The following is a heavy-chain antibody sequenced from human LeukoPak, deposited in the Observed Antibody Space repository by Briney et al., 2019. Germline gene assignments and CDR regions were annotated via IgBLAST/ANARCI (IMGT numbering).Heavy chain of an antibody. CDR1: GFTFSSYS. CDR2: ISSSSSTI. D-gene: IGHD6-13*01. J-gene: IGHJ6*02. V-gene: IGHV3-48*01. CDR3: ARDGEYSSSWYLLPPYYGMDV. Sequence: QAGGSLRLSCAASGFTFSSYSMNWVRQAPGKGLEWVSYISSSSSTIYYADSVKGRFTISRDNAKNSLYLQMNSLRAEDTAVYYCARDGEYSSSWYLLPPYYGMDVWGQGTTVTVSS.